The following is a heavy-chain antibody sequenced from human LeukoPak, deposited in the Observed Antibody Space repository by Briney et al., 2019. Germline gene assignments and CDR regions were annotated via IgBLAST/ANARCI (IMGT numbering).Heavy chain of an antibody. CDR3: AKRRPLAYLGDYFDY. Sequence: PGGSLRLSCAASGFTFSSYAVSWVRQAPGKGLEWVSAISGSGGSTYYADSVKGRFTISRDNSKNTLYLQMNGLRAEDTAVYYCAKRRPLAYLGDYFDYWGQGTLVTVSS. CDR1: GFTFSSYA. V-gene: IGHV3-23*01. CDR2: ISGSGGST. J-gene: IGHJ4*02. D-gene: IGHD3-10*01.